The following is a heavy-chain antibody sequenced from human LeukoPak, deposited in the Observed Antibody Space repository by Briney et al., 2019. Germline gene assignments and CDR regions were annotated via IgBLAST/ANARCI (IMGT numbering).Heavy chain of an antibody. J-gene: IGHJ6*03. CDR1: GGSFSGNY. Sequence: SETLSLTCAVYGGSFSGNYWSWIRQPPGKGLEWIGEIDHSGSTNYNPSLKTRVTISVDPSNNRFSLNLISVTAADTAVYFCARFGSKSPYYFYYYIDVWGKGPTVTVSS. D-gene: IGHD3-3*01. V-gene: IGHV4-34*01. CDR2: IDHSGST. CDR3: ARFGSKSPYYFYYYIDV.